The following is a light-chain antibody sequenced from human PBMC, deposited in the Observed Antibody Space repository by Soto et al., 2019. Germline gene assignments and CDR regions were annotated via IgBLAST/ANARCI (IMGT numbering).Light chain of an antibody. J-gene: IGKJ2*01. CDR2: KIS. CDR3: MQVTHFPDT. V-gene: IGKV2-24*01. CDR1: QSLVHSDGNTY. Sequence: DIVMTQTPLFSPVTLGQPASISCRSSQSLVHSDGNTYLSWLQQRPGQPPRLLVYKISNRFFGDPDRFSGSGAGTDVTLRSSTVAAEDVGLYSCMQVTHFPDTFGQGSKLEI.